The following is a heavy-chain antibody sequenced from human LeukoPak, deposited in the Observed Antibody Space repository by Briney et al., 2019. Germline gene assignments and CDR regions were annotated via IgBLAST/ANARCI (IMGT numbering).Heavy chain of an antibody. CDR3: ARADRFYFDY. CDR1: GFTLSSYS. J-gene: IGHJ4*02. V-gene: IGHV3-21*01. D-gene: IGHD3-16*02. CDR2: ISSSRSNI. Sequence: PGGSLRLSCAASGFTLSSYSMNWVRHAPGKGLEWVSFISSSRSNIYYADSVKGRFTISRDNAKNSLYLQMNSLRAEDRSVYYCARADRFYFDYWGQGTLVTVSS.